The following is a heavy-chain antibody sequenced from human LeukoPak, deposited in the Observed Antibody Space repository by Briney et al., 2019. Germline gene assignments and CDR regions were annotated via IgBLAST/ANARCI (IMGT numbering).Heavy chain of an antibody. CDR3: ASRAITIFGVVEY. J-gene: IGHJ4*02. V-gene: IGHV1-18*01. Sequence: ASVKVSCKASGYTFTSYGISWVRQPPGQGLEWMGWISAYNGNTNYAQKVQGRVTMTTDTSTSTAYMELRSLRSDDTAVYCCASRAITIFGVVEYWGQGTLVTVSS. D-gene: IGHD3-3*01. CDR2: ISAYNGNT. CDR1: GYTFTSYG.